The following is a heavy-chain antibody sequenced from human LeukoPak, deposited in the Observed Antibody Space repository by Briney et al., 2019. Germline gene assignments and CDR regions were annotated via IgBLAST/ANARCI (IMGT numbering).Heavy chain of an antibody. CDR3: ARDGNYFDNGAYYDAFDV. J-gene: IGHJ3*01. CDR2: ISYDGSNK. D-gene: IGHD4/OR15-4a*01. Sequence: GGPLRLSCAASGFTFSSYAMHWVRQAPGKGLEWVAVISYDGSNKYYADSVKGRFTISRDNSKNTLYLQINNLRAEDTAVYHCARDGNYFDNGAYYDAFDVWGQGTMVAVSS. CDR1: GFTFSSYA. V-gene: IGHV3-30-3*01.